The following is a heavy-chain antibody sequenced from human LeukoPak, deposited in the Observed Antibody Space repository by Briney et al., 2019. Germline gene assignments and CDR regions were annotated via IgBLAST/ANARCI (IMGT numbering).Heavy chain of an antibody. CDR2: ISGSGGGT. CDR1: GFTFNTYV. Sequence: SGGSLRLSCAVSGFTFNTYVMSWVRQAPGKGLEWVSAISGSGGGTYYVASVKGRFTISRDNSKNTLYLQMNSLRAEDTAVDYCATVYSSSPLRPMDVWGQGTTVTVSS. CDR3: ATVYSSSPLRPMDV. V-gene: IGHV3-23*01. J-gene: IGHJ6*02. D-gene: IGHD2-2*01.